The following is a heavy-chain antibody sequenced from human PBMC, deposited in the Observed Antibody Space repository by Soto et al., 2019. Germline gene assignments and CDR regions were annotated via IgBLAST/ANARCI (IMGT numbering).Heavy chain of an antibody. CDR2: IHYRGNT. CDR3: TIENFYYCVLTGYHPAGHFHP. CDR1: GASINSGDYF. J-gene: IGHJ5*02. V-gene: IGHV4-30-4*08. D-gene: IGHD3-9*01. Sequence: QVQLQESGPGLVKASGTLSLTCNVSGASINSGDYFWSWVRQPPGKGLEWIGRIHYRGNTYYNPSLMSQLTISVDTSNNNFSMRLVSVTAADTAIYYCTIENFYYCVLTGYHPAGHFHPWGQGTVVSVSS.